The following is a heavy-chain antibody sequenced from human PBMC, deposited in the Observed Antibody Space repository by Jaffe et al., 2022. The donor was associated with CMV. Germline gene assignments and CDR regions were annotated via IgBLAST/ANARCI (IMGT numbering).Heavy chain of an antibody. CDR1: GFTFSGSA. D-gene: IGHD1-26*01. V-gene: IGHV3-73*02. CDR2: IRSKANSYAT. Sequence: EVQLVESGGGLVQPGGSLKLSCAASGFTFSGSAMHWVRQASGKGLEWVGRIRSKANSYATAYAASVKGRFTISRDDSKNTAYLQMNSLKTEDTAVYYCTRLGIVGANNGDYWGQGTLVTVSS. J-gene: IGHJ4*02. CDR3: TRLGIVGANNGDY.